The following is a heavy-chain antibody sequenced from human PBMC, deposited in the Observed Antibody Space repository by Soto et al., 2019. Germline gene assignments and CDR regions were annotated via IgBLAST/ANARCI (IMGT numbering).Heavy chain of an antibody. J-gene: IGHJ4*02. CDR3: AKAGCSGGTCYLYYFDY. D-gene: IGHD2-15*01. V-gene: IGHV3-23*01. Sequence: GGSLRLSCAASGFTFSNYAMSWVRQAPGKGLEWVSTISGRGGNTYYADSVKGRFTISRDNSRNTLYLQIDSLRVEDSAVYSCAKAGCSGGTCYLYYFDYWGQGALVTVSS. CDR1: GFTFSNYA. CDR2: ISGRGGNT.